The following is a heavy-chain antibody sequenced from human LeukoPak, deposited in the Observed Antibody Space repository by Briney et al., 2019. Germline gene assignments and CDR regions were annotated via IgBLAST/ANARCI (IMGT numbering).Heavy chain of an antibody. V-gene: IGHV4-4*07. Sequence: PSETLSLTCTVSGGSISSYYWSWIRQPAGKGLEWIGRIYTSGSTNYNPSLKSRVTMSVDTSKNQFSLKLSSVTAADTAVYYCARDSVVPAAIAGDVIAIPLDYWGQGTLVTVSS. D-gene: IGHD2-2*02. CDR3: ARDSVVPAAIAGDVIAIPLDY. CDR2: IYTSGST. CDR1: GGSISSYY. J-gene: IGHJ4*02.